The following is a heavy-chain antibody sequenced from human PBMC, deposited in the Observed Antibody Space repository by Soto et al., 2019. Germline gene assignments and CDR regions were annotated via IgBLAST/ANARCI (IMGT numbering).Heavy chain of an antibody. D-gene: IGHD6-13*01. V-gene: IGHV3-66*01. Sequence: PGGSLRLSCAASGFTVSSNYMSWVRQAPGKGLEWVSVIYSGGSTYYADSVKGRFTISRDNSKNTLYLQMNSLRAEDTAVYYCARDVGSSWYYWFDPWGQGTLVTVSS. CDR1: GFTVSSNY. CDR3: ARDVGSSWYYWFDP. J-gene: IGHJ5*02. CDR2: IYSGGST.